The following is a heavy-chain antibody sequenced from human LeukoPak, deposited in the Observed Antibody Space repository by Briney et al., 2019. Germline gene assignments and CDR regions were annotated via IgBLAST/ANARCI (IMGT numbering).Heavy chain of an antibody. CDR2: IRYDGSNK. D-gene: IGHD3-22*01. Sequence: PGGSLRLSCAASGFTFSSYGMHWVRQAPGRGLEWVAFIRYDGSNKYYADSVKGRFTISRDSSKNTLYLQMNSLRAEDSAVYYCAKDSTPDYYDSSGYFDYWGQGTLVTVSS. CDR1: GFTFSSYG. V-gene: IGHV3-30*02. CDR3: AKDSTPDYYDSSGYFDY. J-gene: IGHJ4*02.